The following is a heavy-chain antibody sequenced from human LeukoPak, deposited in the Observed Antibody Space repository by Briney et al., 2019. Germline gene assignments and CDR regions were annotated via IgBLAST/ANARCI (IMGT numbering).Heavy chain of an antibody. CDR3: ATRYLLQDPLYYYYGMDV. D-gene: IGHD4-4*01. J-gene: IGHJ6*02. Sequence: GGSLRLSCAASGFTFSSYAMSWVRQAPGKGLEWVSAISGSGGSTYYADSVKGRFTISRDNSKNTLYLQMNSLRAEDTAVYYCATRYLLQDPLYYYYGMDVWGQGTTVTVSS. CDR1: GFTFSSYA. CDR2: ISGSGGST. V-gene: IGHV3-23*01.